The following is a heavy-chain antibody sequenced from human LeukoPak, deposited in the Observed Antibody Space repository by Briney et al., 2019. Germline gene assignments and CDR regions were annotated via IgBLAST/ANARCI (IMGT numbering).Heavy chain of an antibody. V-gene: IGHV1-2*02. Sequence: ASVTVSCKASGYTFTGYYMHWVRRAPGQGLEWMGWVNPNSGGTNYAQKFQGRVTMTRDTSISTAYMELSRLRSDDTAVYYCARETVYYDILTGHRLVDYWGQGTLVTVSS. CDR1: GYTFTGYY. CDR2: VNPNSGGT. D-gene: IGHD3-9*01. CDR3: ARETVYYDILTGHRLVDY. J-gene: IGHJ4*02.